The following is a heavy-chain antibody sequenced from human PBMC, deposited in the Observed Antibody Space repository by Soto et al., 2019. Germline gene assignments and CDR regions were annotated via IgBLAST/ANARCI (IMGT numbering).Heavy chain of an antibody. V-gene: IGHV3-21*01. Sequence: GGSLRLSCAASGFTFSSYSMNWVRQAPGKGLEWVSSISSSSSYIYYADTVKGRFTISRDNAKNSLYLQMNSLRAEDTAVYYCARDATTFISIKIFGVAHLNWFDPWGQGTLVTVSS. J-gene: IGHJ5*02. CDR2: ISSSSSYI. D-gene: IGHD3-3*01. CDR1: GFTFSSYS. CDR3: ARDATTFISIKIFGVAHLNWFDP.